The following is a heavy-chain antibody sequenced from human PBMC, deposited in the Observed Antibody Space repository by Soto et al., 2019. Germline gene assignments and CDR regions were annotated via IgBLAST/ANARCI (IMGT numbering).Heavy chain of an antibody. CDR3: AKDLAGYYDSSGYNY. CDR1: GFTFSIYA. Sequence: GGSLRLSFAASGFTFSIYAMSWVRQAPGKGLEWVSAISGSGGSTYYADSVKGRFTISRDNSKNTLYLQMNSLRAEDTAVYYCAKDLAGYYDSSGYNYWGQGTLVTVSS. V-gene: IGHV3-23*01. CDR2: ISGSGGST. D-gene: IGHD3-22*01. J-gene: IGHJ4*02.